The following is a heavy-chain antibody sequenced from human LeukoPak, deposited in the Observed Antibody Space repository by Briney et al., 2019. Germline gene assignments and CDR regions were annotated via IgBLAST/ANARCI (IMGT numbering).Heavy chain of an antibody. V-gene: IGHV3-7*01. CDR3: ARFSGGYYSRYYYGMDV. J-gene: IGHJ6*04. D-gene: IGHD3-22*01. CDR1: GFTFSSYW. CDR2: IKQDGSEK. Sequence: GGSLRLSCAASGFTFSSYWMSWVRQAPGKGLEGVANIKQDGSEKYYVDSVKGRFTISRDNAKNSLYLQMNSLRAEDTAVYYCARFSGGYYSRYYYGMDVWGKGTTVTVSS.